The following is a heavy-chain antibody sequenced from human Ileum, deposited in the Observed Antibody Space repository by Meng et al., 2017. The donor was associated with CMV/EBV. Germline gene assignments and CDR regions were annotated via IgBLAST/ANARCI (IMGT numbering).Heavy chain of an antibody. CDR1: RSPFPTYY. CDR3: GRGNRSFDP. Sequence: SCKPSRSPFPTYYLRWVRQAPGQGLEWLGRIVPTSGDTFYTQPFQGRVTMTRDTSINTAYLELDRLTSDDTAVYYCGRGNRSFDPWGQGTLVTVSS. CDR2: IVPTSGDT. V-gene: IGHV1-2*02. J-gene: IGHJ5*02. D-gene: IGHD1-14*01.